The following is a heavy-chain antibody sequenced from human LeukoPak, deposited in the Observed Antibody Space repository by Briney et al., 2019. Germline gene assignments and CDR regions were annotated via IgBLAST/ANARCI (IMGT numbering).Heavy chain of an antibody. CDR2: ISDTGGRT. D-gene: IGHD3-3*01. CDR3: AKGGQNFDFWRFDL. Sequence: PGGSLRLSCAASGVTFSDSAVSWIRHSPGEGLKWVSSISDTGGRTYYAHSVKGRFTITRDNSRNTVNLQMNSLRAGDTARYYCAKGGQNFDFWRFDLWGQGILVIASS. J-gene: IGHJ5*02. V-gene: IGHV3-23*01. CDR1: GVTFSDSA.